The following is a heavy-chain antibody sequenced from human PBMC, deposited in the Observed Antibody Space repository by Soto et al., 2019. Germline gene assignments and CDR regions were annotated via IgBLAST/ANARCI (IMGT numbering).Heavy chain of an antibody. D-gene: IGHD6-13*01. CDR3: ARAVKSVAAAGTWFDP. CDR1: GGSFSGYY. V-gene: IGHV4-34*01. J-gene: IGHJ5*02. CDR2: INHSGTS. Sequence: PSETLSLTCAVYGGSFSGYYWSWIRQPPGKGLEWIGEINHSGTSNCNLSLKSRVSISVDTSKNEFSLKLRPVSAWDTAVYYCARAVKSVAAAGTWFDPWGQGTLVTVSS.